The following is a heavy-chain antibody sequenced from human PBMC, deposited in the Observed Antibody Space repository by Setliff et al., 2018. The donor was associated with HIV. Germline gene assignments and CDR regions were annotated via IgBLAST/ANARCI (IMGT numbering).Heavy chain of an antibody. D-gene: IGHD2-15*01. CDR2: IYYSGSP. J-gene: IGHJ4*02. V-gene: IGHV4-39*07. Sequence: SETLSLTCTVSSGAISSSGYSWGWIRQPPGKGLGWIGSIYYSGSPHYNPSLKIRVTIGMDTAKTQVSLTLSSVTAVDTAVYYCARFCSGGSCPDYWGQGILVTVSS. CDR3: ARFCSGGSCPDY. CDR1: SGAISSSGYS.